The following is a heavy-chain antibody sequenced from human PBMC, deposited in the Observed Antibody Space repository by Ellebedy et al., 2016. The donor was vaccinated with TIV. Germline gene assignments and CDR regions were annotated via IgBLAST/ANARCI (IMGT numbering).Heavy chain of an antibody. CDR2: INHSGST. J-gene: IGHJ2*01. Sequence: SETLSLTCAVYGGSFSGYYWSWIRQPPGKGLEWIGEINHSGSTNYNPSLKSRVTISVDTSKNQFSLKLSSVTAADTAVYYCARDGARRGYSYGRSPDHWYFDLWGRGTLVTVSS. CDR1: GGSFSGYY. V-gene: IGHV4-34*09. D-gene: IGHD5-18*01. CDR3: ARDGARRGYSYGRSPDHWYFDL.